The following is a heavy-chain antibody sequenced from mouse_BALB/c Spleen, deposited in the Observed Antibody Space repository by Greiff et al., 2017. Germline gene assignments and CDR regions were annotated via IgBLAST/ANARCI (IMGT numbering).Heavy chain of an antibody. CDR1: GYSITSDYA. D-gene: IGHD2-3*01. CDR3: AREASDGYLYYFDY. V-gene: IGHV3-2*02. CDR2: ISYSGST. Sequence: EVQLQQSGPGLVKPSQSLSLTCTVTGYSITSDYAWNWIRQFPGNKLEWMGYISYSGSTSYNPSLKSRISITRDTSKNQFFLQLNSVTTEDTATYYCAREASDGYLYYFDYWGQGTTLTVSS. J-gene: IGHJ2*01.